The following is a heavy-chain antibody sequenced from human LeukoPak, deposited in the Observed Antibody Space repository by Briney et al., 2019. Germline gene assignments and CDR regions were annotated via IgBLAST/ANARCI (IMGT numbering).Heavy chain of an antibody. V-gene: IGHV3-43*02. D-gene: IGHD3-22*01. CDR3: AKDLYDSSGYCFDY. CDR1: GFTFDDYA. J-gene: IGHJ4*02. CDR2: ISGDGGST. Sequence: GGSLRLCCAASGFTFDDYAMHWVRQAPGKGLEWVSLISGDGGSTYYADSVKGRFTISRDNSKNSLYLQMNSLRTDDTALYYCAKDLYDSSGYCFDYWGQGTLVTVSS.